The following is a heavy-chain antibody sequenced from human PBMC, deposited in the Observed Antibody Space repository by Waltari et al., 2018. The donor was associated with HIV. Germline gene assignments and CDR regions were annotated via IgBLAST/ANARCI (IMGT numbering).Heavy chain of an antibody. CDR3: VRDMSDTPVGPEMDV. Sequence: QVQFEQSGAEVKKPGASGKVSCKTSGYSFTRYPMHWVRPAPGQRLEWMGWINAANGNTKYSQKFQDRVTISRDTSASTAYLELRRLRPEDTAVYYCVRDMSDTPVGPEMDVWGQGTTVTVSS. D-gene: IGHD5-18*01. CDR1: GYSFTRYP. V-gene: IGHV1-3*01. CDR2: INAANGNT. J-gene: IGHJ6*02.